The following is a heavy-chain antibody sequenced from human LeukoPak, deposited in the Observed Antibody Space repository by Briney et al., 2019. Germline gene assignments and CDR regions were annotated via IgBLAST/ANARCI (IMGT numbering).Heavy chain of an antibody. Sequence: ASVKVSCKASGYTFTSYGISWVRQAPGQGLEWMGWISAYNGNTNYAQKLHGRVTMTTATSTSTAYMELRSLRSDDTAVYYCARDWGKTMIVNWFDPWGQGTLVTVSS. J-gene: IGHJ5*02. CDR3: ARDWGKTMIVNWFDP. V-gene: IGHV1-18*01. D-gene: IGHD3-22*01. CDR2: ISAYNGNT. CDR1: GYTFTSYG.